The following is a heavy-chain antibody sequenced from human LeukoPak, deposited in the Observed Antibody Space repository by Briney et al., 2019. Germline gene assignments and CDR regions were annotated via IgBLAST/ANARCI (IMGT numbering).Heavy chain of an antibody. V-gene: IGHV3-9*01. D-gene: IGHD1-26*01. CDR3: AKDGMGGTYPAYFDY. CDR2: ISWNSGSI. CDR1: GFTVSSNY. J-gene: IGHJ4*02. Sequence: PGGSLRLSCAASGFTVSSNYMSWVRQAPGKGLEWVSGISWNSGSIGYADSVKGRFTISGDNAKNSLYLQMNSLRAEDTALYYCAKDGMGGTYPAYFDYWGQGTLVTVSS.